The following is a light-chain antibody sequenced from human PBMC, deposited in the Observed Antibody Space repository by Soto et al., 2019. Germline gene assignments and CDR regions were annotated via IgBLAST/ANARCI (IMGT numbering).Light chain of an antibody. CDR1: QSISNW. V-gene: IGKV1-5*01. CDR3: QHYINFSGT. Sequence: DIQMTQSPSTLSASVGDRVTITCRASQSISNWLAWYQQKPGKAPKLLIYDASTLQSGVSSRFSGSGSGTEFTLTISSRQRDDFASYYCQHYINFSGTFGQGTTVDI. J-gene: IGKJ1*01. CDR2: DAS.